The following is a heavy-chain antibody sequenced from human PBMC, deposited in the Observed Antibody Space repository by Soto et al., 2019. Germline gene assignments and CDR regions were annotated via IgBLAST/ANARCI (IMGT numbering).Heavy chain of an antibody. J-gene: IGHJ4*02. V-gene: IGHV3-21*01. D-gene: IGHD2-2*02. CDR2: ISSSSSYI. Sequence: GGSLRLSCAASGFTFSSYSMNWVRQAPGKGLEWVSSISSSSSYIYYADSVKGRFTISRDNAKNSLYLQMNSLRAEDTAVYYCARYVGGLGYCSSTSCYSLDYWGQGTLVTVSS. CDR3: ARYVGGLGYCSSTSCYSLDY. CDR1: GFTFSSYS.